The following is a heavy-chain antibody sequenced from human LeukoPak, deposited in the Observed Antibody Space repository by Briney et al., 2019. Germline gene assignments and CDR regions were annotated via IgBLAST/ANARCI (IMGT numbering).Heavy chain of an antibody. D-gene: IGHD2-2*02. CDR1: GGSISSGGYS. Sequence: SETLSLTCAVSGGSISSGGYSRSWIRQPPGKGLEWIGYIYHSGSTYYNPSLKSRVTISVDRSKNQFSLKLSSVTAADTAVYYCARAGVDCSSTSCYTAAFDIWGQGTMVTVSS. V-gene: IGHV4-30-2*01. CDR2: IYHSGST. J-gene: IGHJ3*02. CDR3: ARAGVDCSSTSCYTAAFDI.